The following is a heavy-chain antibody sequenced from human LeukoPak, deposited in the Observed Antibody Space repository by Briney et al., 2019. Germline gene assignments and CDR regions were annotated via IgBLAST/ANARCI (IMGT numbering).Heavy chain of an antibody. V-gene: IGHV4-59*01. Sequence: SETLSLTCAVSGGSISSYYWSWIRQPPGKGLEWIGYIYYSGNTNYNPSLKSRVAISVDTSKNQFSLKLSSVTAADTAVYYCARAFYYGSGSYGMDVWGQGTTVTVSS. D-gene: IGHD3-10*01. CDR2: IYYSGNT. CDR1: GGSISSYY. CDR3: ARAFYYGSGSYGMDV. J-gene: IGHJ6*02.